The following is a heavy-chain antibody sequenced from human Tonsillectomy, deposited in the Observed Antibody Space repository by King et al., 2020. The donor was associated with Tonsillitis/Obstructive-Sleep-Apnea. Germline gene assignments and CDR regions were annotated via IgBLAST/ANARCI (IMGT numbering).Heavy chain of an antibody. CDR1: GYSFTSYW. CDR3: ARHGDDIWSGYNRYYYYGMDV. D-gene: IGHD3-3*01. Sequence: VQLVESGAEVKKPGESLKISCKGSGYSFTSYWIGWVRQMPGKGLEWMGIIYPGDSDTRYSPSFQGQVTISADKSISTAYLQWSSLKASDTAMYYCARHGDDIWSGYNRYYYYGMDVWGQGTTVTVSS. CDR2: IYPGDSDT. J-gene: IGHJ6*02. V-gene: IGHV5-51*01.